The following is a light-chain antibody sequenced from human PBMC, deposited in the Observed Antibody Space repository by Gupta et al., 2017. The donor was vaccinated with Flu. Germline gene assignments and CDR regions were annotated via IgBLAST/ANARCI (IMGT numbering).Light chain of an antibody. CDR2: EVT. CDR1: SSNVGGYNL. V-gene: IGLV2-23*02. Sequence: QSALTQPASVSGSPGQSITVPCTGTSSNVGGYNLVAWYQQHPGKAPKLLIYEVTKRPSGVSNRFSGSKSGNTATLTIAGLQAEDESDYHCSSYAGSSTFVVFGGGTKLTVL. J-gene: IGLJ2*01. CDR3: SSYAGSSTFVV.